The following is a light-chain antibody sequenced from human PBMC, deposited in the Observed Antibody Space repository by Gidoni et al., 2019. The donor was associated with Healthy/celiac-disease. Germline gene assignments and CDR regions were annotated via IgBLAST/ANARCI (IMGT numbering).Light chain of an antibody. Sequence: DIQMTQSPSTLSASVGDRVTITCRASQSISSWLAWYQQKPGKAPKLLIYTASSLESGVPSRFSGSGSGTEFTLTISSLQPDDFATYYCQQYNSYPTFGQXTKLEIK. J-gene: IGKJ2*01. CDR1: QSISSW. V-gene: IGKV1-5*03. CDR2: TAS. CDR3: QQYNSYPT.